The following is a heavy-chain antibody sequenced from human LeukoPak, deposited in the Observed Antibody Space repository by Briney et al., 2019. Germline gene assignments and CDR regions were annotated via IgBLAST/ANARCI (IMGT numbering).Heavy chain of an antibody. CDR2: ISYDGSNK. V-gene: IGHV3-30*18. Sequence: GGSLRLSCAASGFTFSSYGMHWVRQAPGKGLEWVAVISYDGSNKYYADSVKGRFTISRDNSKNTLYLQMNSLRAEDTAVYYCAKDQWIQLWSSPVLMDVWGKGTTVTVSS. CDR1: GFTFSSYG. D-gene: IGHD5-18*01. J-gene: IGHJ6*03. CDR3: AKDQWIQLWSSPVLMDV.